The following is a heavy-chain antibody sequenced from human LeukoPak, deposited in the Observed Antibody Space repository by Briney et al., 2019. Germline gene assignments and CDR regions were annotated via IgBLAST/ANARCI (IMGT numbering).Heavy chain of an antibody. CDR3: ARGEVTRYYYYYMDV. Sequence: GASVKVSCKASGYTFTSYDINWVRQATGQGLEWMGWMNPNSGNTGYAQKFQGRVTITRNTSISTAYMELSSLRSEDTAVYYCARGEVTRYYYYYMDVWGKGTTVTVSS. CDR2: MNPNSGNT. D-gene: IGHD5-18*01. J-gene: IGHJ6*03. V-gene: IGHV1-8*03. CDR1: GYTFTSYD.